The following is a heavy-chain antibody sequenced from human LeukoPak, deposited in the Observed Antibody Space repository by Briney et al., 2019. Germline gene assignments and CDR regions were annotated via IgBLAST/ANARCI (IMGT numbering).Heavy chain of an antibody. CDR1: GYTFTSYY. V-gene: IGHV1-46*01. CDR2: ISPSGGST. Sequence: AASVKVSCKASGYTFTSYYMHWVRQAPGQGLEWMGIISPSGGSTSYAQKFQGRVTMTRDTSTSTVYMELSSLRSEDTAVYYCAGTITIFGVVIQNLDYWGQGTLVTVSS. D-gene: IGHD3-3*01. J-gene: IGHJ4*02. CDR3: AGTITIFGVVIQNLDY.